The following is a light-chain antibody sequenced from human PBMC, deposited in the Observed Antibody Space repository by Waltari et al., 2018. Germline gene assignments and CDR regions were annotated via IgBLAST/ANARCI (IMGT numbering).Light chain of an antibody. CDR3: SSNAGNNNWV. CDR1: SSDVGGYNY. V-gene: IGLV2-8*01. CDR2: EVT. J-gene: IGLJ3*02. Sequence: QSALTQPPSASGSPGQSVTISCTGTSSDVGGYNYVSWYQQHPGKAPKLMIYEVTKRPSGVPDRFSGSKSGNTASLTVSWLQAEDEADYYCSSNAGNNNWVFGGGTKLTVL.